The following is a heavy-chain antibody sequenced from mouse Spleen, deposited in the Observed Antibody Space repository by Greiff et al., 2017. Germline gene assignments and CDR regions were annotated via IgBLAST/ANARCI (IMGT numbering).Heavy chain of an antibody. V-gene: IGHV1-53*01. CDR2: INPSNGGT. J-gene: IGHJ2*01. Sequence: QVQLQQPGTELVKPGASVKLSCKASGYTFTSYWMHWVKQRPGQGLEWIGNINPSNGGTNYNQKFKGKATLTVDKSSSTAYMQLSSLTSEDSAVYYCAIRITTVVAGGYWGQGTTLTVSS. CDR1: GYTFTSYW. CDR3: AIRITTVVAGGY. D-gene: IGHD1-1*01.